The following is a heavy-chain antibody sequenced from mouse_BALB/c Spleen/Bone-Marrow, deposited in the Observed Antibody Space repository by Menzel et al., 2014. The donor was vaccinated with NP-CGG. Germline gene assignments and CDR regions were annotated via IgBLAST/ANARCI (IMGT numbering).Heavy chain of an antibody. Sequence: EVKLQESGPGLVKPSQTVSLTCTVTGISITTGNYRWSWIRQFPGNKLEWIGYIYYSGTITYNPSLTSRTTITRGTSKNQFFLEMNSLTAEDTATYYCARDGGDVDFDYWGQGTTLTVSS. J-gene: IGHJ2*01. CDR2: IYYSGTI. CDR1: GISITTGNYR. D-gene: IGHD3-3*01. V-gene: IGHV3-5*02. CDR3: ARDGGDVDFDY.